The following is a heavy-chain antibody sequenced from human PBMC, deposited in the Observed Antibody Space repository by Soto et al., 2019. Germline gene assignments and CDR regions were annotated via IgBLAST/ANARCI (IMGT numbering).Heavy chain of an antibody. CDR2: MNEDGSEK. V-gene: IGHV3-7*01. J-gene: IGHJ4*02. CDR3: ARDWSELLHYFDY. CDR1: GFTFSTYW. Sequence: EVQLVESGGGLVQSGGSLRLSCAASGFTFSTYWMSWVRQAPGKGLEWVANMNEDGSEKYYVDSVEGRFTISRDNAKNSLYLQINSLRAEDTAIYCCARDWSELLHYFDYWGQGTLVTVSS. D-gene: IGHD1-26*01.